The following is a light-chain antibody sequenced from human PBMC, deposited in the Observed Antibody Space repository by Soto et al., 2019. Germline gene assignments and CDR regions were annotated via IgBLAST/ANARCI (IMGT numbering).Light chain of an antibody. CDR3: QQFNSYPIT. CDR2: DAS. J-gene: IGKJ5*01. Sequence: AIQLTQSPSYLSASVGDRVTITCRASQGISSALAWYQQKPGKAPKLLIYDASSLESGVPSRFSGSGSGTDFTLTISSLQPEVFATYYCQQFNSYPITFGQGTRLEIK. V-gene: IGKV1-13*02. CDR1: QGISSA.